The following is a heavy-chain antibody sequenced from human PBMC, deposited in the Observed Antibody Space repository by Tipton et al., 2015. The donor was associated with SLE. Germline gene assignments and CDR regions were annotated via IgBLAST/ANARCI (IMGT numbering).Heavy chain of an antibody. CDR2: IYDTEST. J-gene: IGHJ4*02. V-gene: IGHV4-59*01. Sequence: TLSLTCTVSGDSISSDYWSWVRQPPGRGLEWIAYIYDTESTNYNPSLKSRVTLSVDTSKNQFSLKLSSVTAADTAVYYCARDAGIAVAGRGYFDYWGQGTLVTVSS. CDR3: ARDAGIAVAGRGYFDY. D-gene: IGHD6-19*01. CDR1: GDSISSDY.